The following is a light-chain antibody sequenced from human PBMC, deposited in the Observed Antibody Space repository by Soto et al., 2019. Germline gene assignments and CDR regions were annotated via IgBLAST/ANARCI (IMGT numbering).Light chain of an antibody. J-gene: IGKJ5*01. CDR3: QQYNNWPPIT. Sequence: IVLTQSPANLSVSPGERATLSCRASESVSDDLAWYQQKPGQAPRLFIYGASTRATGIPARFSGSGSGTEFTLTISSLQSEDFAIYYCQQYNNWPPITFGQGTRLEIK. CDR2: GAS. CDR1: ESVSDD. V-gene: IGKV3-15*01.